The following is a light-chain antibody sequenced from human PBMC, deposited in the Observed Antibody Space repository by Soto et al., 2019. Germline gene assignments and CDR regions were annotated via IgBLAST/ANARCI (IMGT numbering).Light chain of an antibody. CDR3: QQYGSSGRWT. V-gene: IGKV3-20*01. CDR1: QSVSSSY. Sequence: EIVLTQSPGTLSLSPGERATLSCRASQSVSSSYLAWYQQKPGQAPRLLIYDASSRATGIPDRFSGSGSGTDFTLTISRLEPEDFAVYYCQQYGSSGRWTFGQGTKVEIK. J-gene: IGKJ1*01. CDR2: DAS.